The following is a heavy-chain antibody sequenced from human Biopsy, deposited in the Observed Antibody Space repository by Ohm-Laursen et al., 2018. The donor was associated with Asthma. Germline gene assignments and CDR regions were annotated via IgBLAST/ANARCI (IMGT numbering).Heavy chain of an antibody. V-gene: IGHV3-30*06. CDR2: ISKGASTQ. CDR3: VRDGTDDAFDI. D-gene: IGHD1-1*01. Sequence: SLRLSCTAFGFSFSNFAIHWVRQAPGKGLEWVRVISKGASTQDYADSVKGRFTMARDNSENTLDLQMNSLREEDTAVYYCVRDGTDDAFDIWGQGTVVSVSS. J-gene: IGHJ3*02. CDR1: GFSFSNFA.